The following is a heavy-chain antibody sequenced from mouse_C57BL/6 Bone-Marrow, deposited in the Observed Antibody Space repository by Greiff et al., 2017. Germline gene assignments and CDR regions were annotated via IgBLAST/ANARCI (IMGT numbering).Heavy chain of an antibody. V-gene: IGHV1-78*01. Sequence: VQGVESDAELVKPGASVKISCKVSGYTFTDHTIHWMKQRPEQGLEWIGYIYPRDGSTKYNEKFKGKDTLTADKSSSTAYMQLNSLTSEDSAVYFCAKDYYGSSLSYWYFDVWGTGTTVTVSS. CDR1: GYTFTDHT. CDR2: IYPRDGST. J-gene: IGHJ1*03. D-gene: IGHD1-1*01. CDR3: AKDYYGSSLSYWYFDV.